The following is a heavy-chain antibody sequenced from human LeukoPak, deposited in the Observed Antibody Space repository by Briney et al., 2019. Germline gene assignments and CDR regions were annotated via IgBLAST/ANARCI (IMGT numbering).Heavy chain of an antibody. CDR3: AKRGDGGHKSLEY. CDR1: GFTFSNYG. Sequence: GGSLRLSCAASGFTFSNYGMHWVRQAPGKGLEWVATITYDGSSEYYADSVKDRFTVSRDNSKNTLYLQMSSLKTEDTAVYYCAKRGDGGHKSLEYWGQGTLVIVSS. D-gene: IGHD3-16*01. V-gene: IGHV3-30*18. J-gene: IGHJ4*02. CDR2: ITYDGSSE.